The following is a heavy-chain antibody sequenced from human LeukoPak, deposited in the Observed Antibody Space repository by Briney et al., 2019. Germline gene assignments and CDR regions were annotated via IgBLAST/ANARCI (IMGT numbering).Heavy chain of an antibody. D-gene: IGHD2-2*01. CDR3: ARGHPRFFVVVPAAKSDVFDI. V-gene: IGHV4-34*01. CDR2: IKHSGST. Sequence: SETLSLTCSVYGGSFSGYYGSWTRQPPGKGLEWMGEIKHSGSTNYNPSLKSRVTISVDTSKIQFSLELSSVTAADTAVYYCARGHPRFFVVVPAAKSDVFDIWGQGTMVTVSS. J-gene: IGHJ3*02. CDR1: GGSFSGYY.